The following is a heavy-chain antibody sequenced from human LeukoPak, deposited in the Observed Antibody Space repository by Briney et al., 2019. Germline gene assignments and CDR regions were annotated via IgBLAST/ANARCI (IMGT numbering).Heavy chain of an antibody. CDR3: ARANSSYDL. J-gene: IGHJ2*01. V-gene: IGHV4-4*07. CDR2: IHLSGST. Sequence: SETLSLTCTVSGDSISTYYWTWIRQPAGKALEWIGRIHLSGSTNYNPSLKSRVTMSLDTSKNQFSLKLTSVTAADTAVYYCARANSSYDLWGRGTLVTVSS. D-gene: IGHD5-12*01. CDR1: GDSISTYY.